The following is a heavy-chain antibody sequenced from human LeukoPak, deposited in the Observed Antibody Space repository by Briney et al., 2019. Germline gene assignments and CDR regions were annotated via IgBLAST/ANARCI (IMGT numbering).Heavy chain of an antibody. CDR1: GGTFSSYA. D-gene: IGHD2-15*01. Sequence: ASVKVSCKASGGTFSSYAVSWVRQAPGQGLEWLGGILPIFGTADYAQKFQGRVTITADESTSTAYMELSSLRSEDTAVYYCARGCSGGSCYAYFDYWGQGTLVTVSS. CDR3: ARGCSGGSCYAYFDY. J-gene: IGHJ4*02. CDR2: ILPIFGTA. V-gene: IGHV1-69*13.